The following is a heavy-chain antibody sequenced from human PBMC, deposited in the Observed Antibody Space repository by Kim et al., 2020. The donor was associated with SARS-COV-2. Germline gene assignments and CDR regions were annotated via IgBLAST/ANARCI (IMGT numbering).Heavy chain of an antibody. CDR1: GFTFSGST. J-gene: IGHJ3*02. Sequence: GGSLRLSCAASGFTFSGSTMHWVRQASGKGLEWVGRIRSKANNYATAYAASVKNRFTIPRDDSKSTAYLQMNSLKTEDTAVYYCTRVNPTAGGWYDAFDIWGQGTKVTVSS. V-gene: IGHV3-73*01. D-gene: IGHD6-19*01. CDR3: TRVNPTAGGWYDAFDI. CDR2: IRSKANNYAT.